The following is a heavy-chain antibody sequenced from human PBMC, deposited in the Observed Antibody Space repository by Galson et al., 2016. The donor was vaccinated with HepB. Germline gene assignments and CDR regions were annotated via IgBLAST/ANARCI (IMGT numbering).Heavy chain of an antibody. CDR2: IDPMNSYT. CDR1: GYIFTTYW. Sequence: QSGAEVKQPGESLRISCKGSGYIFTTYWISWVRQMPGKGLEWMGKIDPMNSYTTYRPSFQGHVTLSADKSSSTAYLQWSSLKASDTAMYYCARFTPLPFDYGLDVWGQGTTVTVSS. J-gene: IGHJ6*02. V-gene: IGHV5-10-1*01. CDR3: ARFTPLPFDYGLDV. D-gene: IGHD2/OR15-2a*01.